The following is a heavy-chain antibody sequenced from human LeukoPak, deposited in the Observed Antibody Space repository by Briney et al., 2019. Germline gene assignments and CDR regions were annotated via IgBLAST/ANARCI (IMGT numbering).Heavy chain of an antibody. CDR2: IYYSGST. J-gene: IGHJ4*02. D-gene: IGHD6-13*01. CDR3: ARARFALGSSSWYLDS. CDR1: DNSISTSDYY. Sequence: SETLSLTCSVSDNSISTSDYYWGWIRQPPGKGLEWIGYIYYSGSTNYNRSLKSRVTISVDTSKNQFSLRLSSVTAADTAVYYCARARFALGSSSWYLDSWGQGTLVTVSS. V-gene: IGHV4-61*08.